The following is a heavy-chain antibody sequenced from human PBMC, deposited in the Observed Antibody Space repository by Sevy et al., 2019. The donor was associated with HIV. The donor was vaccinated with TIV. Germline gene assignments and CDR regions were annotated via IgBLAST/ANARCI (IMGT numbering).Heavy chain of an antibody. D-gene: IGHD5-18*01. CDR3: ARGKSGYGYGLNS. Sequence: GGSLRLSCAASGFTVSSNYMTWVRQAPGKGLEGVSVIYSDGTTYHADSVKDRFTISRDNSKNTLDLQMNSLRAEDTAVYYCARGKSGYGYGLNSWGQGTLVTVSS. J-gene: IGHJ4*02. CDR2: IYSDGTT. CDR1: GFTVSSNY. V-gene: IGHV3-66*01.